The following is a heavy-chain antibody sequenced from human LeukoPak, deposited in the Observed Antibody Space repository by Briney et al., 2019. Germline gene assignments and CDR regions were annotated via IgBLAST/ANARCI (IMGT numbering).Heavy chain of an antibody. J-gene: IGHJ4*02. CDR2: IYYNGDT. CDR3: ARDGGYSYGYYSDY. CDR1: GGSISGYY. D-gene: IGHD5-18*01. Sequence: SETLSLTCTVSGGSISGYYWSWIRQPPGKGLEWIGYIYYNGDTNYDPSLKSRVTISVDTSKNQFSLKLSSVTAADTAVYYCARDGGYSYGYYSDYWGQGTLVTVSS. V-gene: IGHV4-59*01.